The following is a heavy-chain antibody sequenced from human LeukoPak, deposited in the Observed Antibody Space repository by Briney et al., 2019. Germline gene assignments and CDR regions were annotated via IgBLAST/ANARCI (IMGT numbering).Heavy chain of an antibody. J-gene: IGHJ4*02. CDR3: ARSHDHLWGNYPDY. CDR2: IHHDGRI. D-gene: IGHD3-16*02. V-gene: IGHV4/OR15-8*01. Sequence: SETLSLTCDVSGGSIDSTSWWNWVRQPPGKGLEWIGEIHHDGRINYNPSLKSRVTLSVDKSKNQFSLRLNSVTAADTAMYYCARSHDHLWGNYPDYWGQGTLVTVSS. CDR1: GGSIDSTSW.